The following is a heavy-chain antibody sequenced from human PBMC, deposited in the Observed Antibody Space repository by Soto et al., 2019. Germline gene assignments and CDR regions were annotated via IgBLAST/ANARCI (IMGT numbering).Heavy chain of an antibody. CDR3: ARLSTSFLEWLSAPNSYYMDV. J-gene: IGHJ6*03. Sequence: SETLSLTCNASGGSITSSGSAWGWIRQSPGKGLEWIGTIDYSGNIYYIPSLKSRITISVDTSKNQFSLKLSSVTAADTAVYYCARLSTSFLEWLSAPNSYYMDVWGKGTTVTVSS. D-gene: IGHD3-3*01. V-gene: IGHV4-39*01. CDR1: GGSITSSGSA. CDR2: IDYSGNI.